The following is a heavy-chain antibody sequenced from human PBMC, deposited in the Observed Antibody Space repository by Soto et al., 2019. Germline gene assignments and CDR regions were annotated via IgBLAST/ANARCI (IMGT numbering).Heavy chain of an antibody. CDR2: ISSSSSYI. V-gene: IGHV3-21*01. Sequence: EVQLVESGGGLVKPGGSLRLSCAAPGFTFSSYSMNWVRQAPGKGLEWVSSISSSSSYIYYADSVKGRFTISRDNAKNSLYLQMNSLRAEDTAVYYCARDRISQQLVWNSWYFDLWGRGTLVTVSS. J-gene: IGHJ2*01. D-gene: IGHD6-13*01. CDR1: GFTFSSYS. CDR3: ARDRISQQLVWNSWYFDL.